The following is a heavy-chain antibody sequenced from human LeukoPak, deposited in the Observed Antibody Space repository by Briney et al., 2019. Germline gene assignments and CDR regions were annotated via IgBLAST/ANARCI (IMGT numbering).Heavy chain of an antibody. CDR2: ISAYNGNT. CDR1: GYTFTSYY. Sequence: ASVKVSCKASGYTFTSYYMHWVRQAPGQGLEWMGWISAYNGNTNYAQKLQGRVTMTTDTSTSTAYMELRSLRSDDTAVYYCARSRAFNSGAFDPWGQGSLVTVSS. CDR3: ARSRAFNSGAFDP. D-gene: IGHD1-26*01. V-gene: IGHV1-18*04. J-gene: IGHJ5*02.